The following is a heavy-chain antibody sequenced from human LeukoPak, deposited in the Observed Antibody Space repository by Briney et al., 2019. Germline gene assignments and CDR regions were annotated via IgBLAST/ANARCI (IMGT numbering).Heavy chain of an antibody. Sequence: GGSLRLSCAASGFTVSSNYMSWVRQAPGKGLEWVSVIYSGGSTYYADSVKGRFTISRDNSKNTLYLQMNSPRAEDTAVYYCARVVYSYGHNYYYYYYMDVWGKGTTVTVSS. J-gene: IGHJ6*03. V-gene: IGHV3-66*02. D-gene: IGHD5-18*01. CDR2: IYSGGST. CDR3: ARVVYSYGHNYYYYYYMDV. CDR1: GFTVSSNY.